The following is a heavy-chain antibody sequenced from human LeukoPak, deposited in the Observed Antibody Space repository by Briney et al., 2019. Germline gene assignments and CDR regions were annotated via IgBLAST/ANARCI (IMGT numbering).Heavy chain of an antibody. CDR2: ISGNGGNT. V-gene: IGHV3-23*01. D-gene: IGHD6-13*01. CDR1: GFTFSSFA. CDR3: AKSGRGYSWYGDY. J-gene: IGHJ4*02. Sequence: GGSLRLSCAASGFTFSSFAITWVRQAPGKGLEWVSTISGNGGNTYYADSVKGRFTISRDNSMNTLYLQMNSLRAEDAAVYYCAKSGRGYSWYGDYWGQGTLVTVSS.